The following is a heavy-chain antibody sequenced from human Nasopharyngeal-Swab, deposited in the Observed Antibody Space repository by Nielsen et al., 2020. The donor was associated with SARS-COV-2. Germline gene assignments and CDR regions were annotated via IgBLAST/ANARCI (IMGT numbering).Heavy chain of an antibody. V-gene: IGHV4-59*01. Sequence: SETLSLTCSVSGGSISSYYWSWIRQRPGKGLEWLGYVFYSGTTNYNPSLKSRVSISVDTSKNHFSLKLRSMTAADTAVYFCARSGYSYGLPVGYFGHWGQGILVTVSP. J-gene: IGHJ4*02. D-gene: IGHD5-18*01. CDR1: GGSISSYY. CDR3: ARSGYSYGLPVGYFGH. CDR2: VFYSGTT.